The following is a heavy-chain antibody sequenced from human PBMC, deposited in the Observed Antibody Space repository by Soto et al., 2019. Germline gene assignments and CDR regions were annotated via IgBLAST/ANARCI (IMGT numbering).Heavy chain of an antibody. J-gene: IGHJ6*02. CDR3: AIDFRIQNDYYYYYGMDV. Sequence: GSLRLSCAASGFTFSSYSMNGVRQAPGKGLEWVSSISSSSSYIYYADSVKGRFTISRDNAKNSLYLQMNSLRAEDTAVYYCAIDFRIQNDYYYYYGMDVWGQGTTVTVSS. V-gene: IGHV3-21*01. CDR1: GFTFSSYS. CDR2: ISSSSSYI. D-gene: IGHD1-1*01.